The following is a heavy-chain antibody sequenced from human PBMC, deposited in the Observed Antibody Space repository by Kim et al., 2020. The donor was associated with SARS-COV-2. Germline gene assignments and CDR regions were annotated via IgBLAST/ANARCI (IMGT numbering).Heavy chain of an antibody. V-gene: IGHV3-11*01. D-gene: IGHD1-26*01. CDR2: I. Sequence: IYYADSVKGRFTISRDNAKNSLYLQMHSLRAEDTAVYYCATVGRTWELDYWGQGTLVTVSS. J-gene: IGHJ4*02. CDR3: ATVGRTWELDY.